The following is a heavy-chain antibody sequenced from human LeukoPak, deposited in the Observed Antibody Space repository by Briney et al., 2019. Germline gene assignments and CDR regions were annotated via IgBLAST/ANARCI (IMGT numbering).Heavy chain of an antibody. CDR1: GGTFSSYA. CDR3: ARVDDSSGSDFDY. CDR2: IIPIFGTA. J-gene: IGHJ4*02. D-gene: IGHD3-22*01. Sequence: ASVKVSCKASGGTFSSYAISWVRQAPGQGLGWMGGIIPIFGTANYAQKFQGRVTITADESTSTAYMELSSLRSEDTAVYYCARVDDSSGSDFDYWGQGTLVTVSS. V-gene: IGHV1-69*13.